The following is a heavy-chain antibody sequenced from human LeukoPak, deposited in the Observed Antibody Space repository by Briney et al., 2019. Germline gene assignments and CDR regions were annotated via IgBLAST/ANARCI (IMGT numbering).Heavy chain of an antibody. CDR2: IYYSGST. CDR1: GVSISSGGYY. Sequence: SETLSLTCTVSGVSISSGGYYLSWIRQHPGKGLEWIGYIYYSGSTYYNPSLKSRLTISLDTSSNQFSLKLNSVTAADTAVYYCARGPVRDYSNYWGQGTLVTVSS. D-gene: IGHD4-11*01. V-gene: IGHV4-31*03. J-gene: IGHJ4*02. CDR3: ARGPVRDYSNY.